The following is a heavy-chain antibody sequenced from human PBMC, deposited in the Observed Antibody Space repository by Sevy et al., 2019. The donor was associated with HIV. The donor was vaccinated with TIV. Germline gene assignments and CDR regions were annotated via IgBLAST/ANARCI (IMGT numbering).Heavy chain of an antibody. CDR1: GGIFRSNA. CDR3: ARDKYYYVSGSFDF. D-gene: IGHD3-10*01. V-gene: IGHV1-69*13. Sequence: ASVKVSCKASGGIFRSNAISWVRQAPGQGLEWMGGIIAVFGTTNYAQKFQGRVTVTADESRSTAYMELSSLRSEDTAVYYCARDKYYYVSGSFDFWDQGTQVTVSS. CDR2: IIAVFGTT. J-gene: IGHJ4*01.